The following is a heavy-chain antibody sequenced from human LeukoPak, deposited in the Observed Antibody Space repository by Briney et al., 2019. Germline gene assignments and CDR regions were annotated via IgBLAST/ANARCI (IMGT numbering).Heavy chain of an antibody. Sequence: GGSLRLSCAASGFTFSNYAMNWVRQAPGKGLEWVSTIRGCGSDTYYVDSVKGRFIMSRDNSKDMLFLQMTGLRAEDTALYYCAKGRYGDYYDGFDVWGQGTLVTVFS. D-gene: IGHD4-17*01. CDR3: AKGRYGDYYDGFDV. CDR1: GFTFSNYA. V-gene: IGHV3-23*01. J-gene: IGHJ3*01. CDR2: IRGCGSDT.